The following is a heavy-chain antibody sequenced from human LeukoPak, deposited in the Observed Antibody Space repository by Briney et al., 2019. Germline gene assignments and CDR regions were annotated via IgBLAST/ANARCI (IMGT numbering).Heavy chain of an antibody. Sequence: SETLSLTCAVYGGSFSGYYWSWIRQPPGKRLEWVGEINHSGSTNYNPSLKSRVTISVDTSKNQFSLKLSSVTAADTAVYYCARLKLARGFDYWGQGTLVTVSS. CDR3: ARLKLARGFDY. D-gene: IGHD3-10*01. CDR2: INHSGST. CDR1: GGSFSGYY. V-gene: IGHV4-34*01. J-gene: IGHJ4*02.